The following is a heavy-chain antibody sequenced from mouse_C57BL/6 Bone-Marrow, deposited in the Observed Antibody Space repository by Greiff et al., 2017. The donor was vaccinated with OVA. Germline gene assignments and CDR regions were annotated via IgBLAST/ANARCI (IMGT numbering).Heavy chain of an antibody. CDR1: GFNIKNTY. D-gene: IGHD2-3*01. CDR2: IDPANGNT. CDR3: APGGYYLGWFDD. Sequence: VQLKESVAELVRPGASVKLSCTASGFNIKNTYMHWVKQRPEQGLEWIGRIDPANGNTKYAPKFQGKATITADSSSNTAYLQRRRLTAEDTAIYDCAPGGYYLGWFDDWGQGTLVTVSA. J-gene: IGHJ3*01. V-gene: IGHV14-3*01.